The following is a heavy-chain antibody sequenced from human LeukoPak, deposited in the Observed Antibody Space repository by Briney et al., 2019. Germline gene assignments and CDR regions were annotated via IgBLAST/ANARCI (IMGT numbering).Heavy chain of an antibody. J-gene: IGHJ4*02. V-gene: IGHV4-61*02. CDR3: ARGGALLEWPFDY. D-gene: IGHD3-3*01. CDR1: GGSISSGSYY. CDR2: IYTSGST. Sequence: SQTLSLTCTVSGGSISSGSYYWSWIRQPARKGLEWIGRIYTSGSTNYNPSLKSRVTISVDTSKNQFSLKLSSVTAADTAVYYCARGGALLEWPFDYWGQGTLVTVSS.